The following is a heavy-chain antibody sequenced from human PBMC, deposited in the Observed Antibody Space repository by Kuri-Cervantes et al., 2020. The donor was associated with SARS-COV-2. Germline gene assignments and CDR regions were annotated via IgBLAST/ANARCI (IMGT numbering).Heavy chain of an antibody. Sequence: GESLKISCAASGFTFDDYGMSWVRQAPGKGLEWVSGINWNGGSTGYADSVKGRFTISRDNAKNSLYLQTNSLRVEDTAVYYCAKSGRQYDVWGQGTMVTVSS. V-gene: IGHV3-20*04. CDR3: AKSGRQYDV. D-gene: IGHD3-10*01. CDR2: INWNGGST. CDR1: GFTFDDYG. J-gene: IGHJ3*01.